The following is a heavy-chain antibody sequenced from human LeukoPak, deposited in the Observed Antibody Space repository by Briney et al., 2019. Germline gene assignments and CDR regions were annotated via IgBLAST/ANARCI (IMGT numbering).Heavy chain of an antibody. CDR2: ISYDGSNK. CDR3: AREGGYDSSGYYPNY. CDR1: GFTFSSYA. D-gene: IGHD3-22*01. J-gene: IGHJ4*02. V-gene: IGHV3-30-3*01. Sequence: GGSLRLSCAASGFTFSSYAMHWVRQAPGKGLEWVAVISYDGSNKYYADSVKGRFTISRDNSKNTLYLQMNSLGAEDTAVYYCAREGGYDSSGYYPNYWGQGTLVTVSS.